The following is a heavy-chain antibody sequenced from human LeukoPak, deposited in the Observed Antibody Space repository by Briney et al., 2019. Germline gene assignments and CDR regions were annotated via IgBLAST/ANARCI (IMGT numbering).Heavy chain of an antibody. Sequence: ASVKVSCKASGGTFSSYAISWVRQVPGQGLKWMGGIIPIFGTANYAQKFQGRVTITADESTSTAYMELSSLRSEDTAVYYCARLRRPRNYYYYYGMDVWGQGTTVTVSS. CDR1: GGTFSSYA. V-gene: IGHV1-69*13. CDR2: IIPIFGTA. J-gene: IGHJ6*02. CDR3: ARLRRPRNYYYYYGMDV. D-gene: IGHD1-14*01.